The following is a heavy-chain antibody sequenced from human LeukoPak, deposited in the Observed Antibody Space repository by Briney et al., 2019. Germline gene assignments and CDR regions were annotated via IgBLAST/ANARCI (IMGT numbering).Heavy chain of an antibody. Sequence: GGSLRLSCAASGFTFSSYSMNWVRQAPGKGLEWVSSISSSSSYIYYADSVKGRFTISRDNAKNSLYLQMNSLRAEDTAVYYCARWPQNYYYDSSGYPPPYYYYMDVWGKGTTVTVSS. V-gene: IGHV3-21*01. CDR2: ISSSSSYI. CDR1: GFTFSSYS. D-gene: IGHD3-22*01. CDR3: ARWPQNYYYDSSGYPPPYYYYMDV. J-gene: IGHJ6*03.